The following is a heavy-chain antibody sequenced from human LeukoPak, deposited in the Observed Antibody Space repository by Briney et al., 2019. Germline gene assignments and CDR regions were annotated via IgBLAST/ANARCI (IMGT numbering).Heavy chain of an antibody. CDR3: TRGFALDF. Sequence: SQTLSLTCDISGDTVSSNSASWNWIRQSPSRGLEWLGRTYYRSKWYYDYAVSVKSRITISPDTSKNQFSLQLNSVTADDTAVYYCTRGFALDFWGQGTMVTVSS. CDR2: TYYRSKWYY. V-gene: IGHV6-1*01. CDR1: GDTVSSNSAS. J-gene: IGHJ3*01.